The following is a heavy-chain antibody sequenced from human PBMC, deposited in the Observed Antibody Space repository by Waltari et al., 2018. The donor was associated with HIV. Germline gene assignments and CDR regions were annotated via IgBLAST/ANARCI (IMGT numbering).Heavy chain of an antibody. V-gene: IGHV1-8*01. Sequence: QVLLVQSGAEVKKPGASVRVSCQVSGYNFIDYDINWLRQAAGQGLEWLGWMNPKSGHSGLAQKFNDRVALTSDTSTYTAYMELSGLTPKDAAFYYCARGRYFDSSGYSVFSYWGQGTPVAVSS. CDR2: MNPKSGHS. J-gene: IGHJ4*02. CDR1: GYNFIDYD. D-gene: IGHD3-22*01. CDR3: ARGRYFDSSGYSVFSY.